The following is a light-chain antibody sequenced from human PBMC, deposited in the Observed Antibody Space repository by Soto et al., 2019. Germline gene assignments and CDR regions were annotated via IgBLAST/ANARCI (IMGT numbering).Light chain of an antibody. CDR3: CSYAGSSTEVV. J-gene: IGLJ2*01. V-gene: IGLV2-23*02. CDR1: SSDVGSYNL. CDR2: EVS. Sequence: QSALTQPASVSGSPGQSITISCTGTSSDVGSYNLVSWYQQHPGKAPKRMIYEVSKRPAWVSNRVSGSKSGNTASLTISGLKAEDEADYYCCSYAGSSTEVVFGGGPKVTVL.